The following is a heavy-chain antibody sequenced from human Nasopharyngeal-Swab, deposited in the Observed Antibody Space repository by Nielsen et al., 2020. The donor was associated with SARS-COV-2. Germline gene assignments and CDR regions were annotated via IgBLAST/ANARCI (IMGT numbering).Heavy chain of an antibody. V-gene: IGHV3-21*01. J-gene: IGHJ4*02. CDR1: GFTFSSYG. CDR2: ISSSSSYI. CDR3: ARSSPKTKGMHDY. D-gene: IGHD1-7*01. Sequence: GSLKISCAASGFTFSSYGMHWVRQAPGKGLEWVSSISSSSSYIYYADSVKGRFTISRDNAKNSLYLQMNSLRAEDTAVYYCARSSPKTKGMHDYWGQGTLVTVSS.